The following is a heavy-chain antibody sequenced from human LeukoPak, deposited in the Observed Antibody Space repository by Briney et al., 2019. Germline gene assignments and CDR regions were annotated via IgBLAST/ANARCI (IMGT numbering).Heavy chain of an antibody. Sequence: ASVKVSCKASGYTFTNYYMHWVRQAPGQGLEWMGIINPSGGSTSYAQKFQGRVTMTRDTSTSTVYMELSSLRSEDAAVYCCASDAFDIWGQGTMVTVSS. V-gene: IGHV1-46*01. CDR1: GYTFTNYY. J-gene: IGHJ3*02. CDR2: INPSGGST. CDR3: ASDAFDI.